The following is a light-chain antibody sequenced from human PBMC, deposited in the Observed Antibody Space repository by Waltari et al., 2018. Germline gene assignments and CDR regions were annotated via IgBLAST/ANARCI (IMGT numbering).Light chain of an antibody. CDR1: QSISIL. V-gene: IGKV3-11*01. Sequence: IVLTQSPATLSLSPGERATLSCRARQSISILLAWYQHKPGQDTTLLTHSDSNRHTGLPARLSHIGSGTXXXXXXXXXXPEDFAVYYCQQRDNWPRTFGQGTKVEI. CDR2: SDS. CDR3: QQRDNWPRT. J-gene: IGKJ2*01.